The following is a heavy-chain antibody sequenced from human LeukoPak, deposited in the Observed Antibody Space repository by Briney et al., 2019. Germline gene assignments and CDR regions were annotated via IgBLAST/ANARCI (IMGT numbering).Heavy chain of an antibody. Sequence: SGTLSLTCAVSGGSITSSNWWTWVRPPPGKGLEWIGEIYHIGSTNYSPSLKSRLTILVDKSKNQFSLRLNSVTAADTAVYYCASIAVTGTYVDYWGQGTLVTVSS. J-gene: IGHJ4*02. V-gene: IGHV4-4*02. CDR3: ASIAVTGTYVDY. CDR2: IYHIGST. CDR1: GGSITSSNW. D-gene: IGHD1-1*01.